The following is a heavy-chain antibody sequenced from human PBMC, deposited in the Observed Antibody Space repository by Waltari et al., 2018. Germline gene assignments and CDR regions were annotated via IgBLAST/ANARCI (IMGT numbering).Heavy chain of an antibody. V-gene: IGHV3-74*01. CDR3: VMYSSSFLGDC. D-gene: IGHD6-13*01. Sequence: EVQLVESGGGFVQPGGSLRLSCAASGFIFNNYWMHWVRQAPGKGLVSVSHINTDGSITNYADSVKGRFTISRDNAKNTLFLQMNSLRAEDTAVYYCVMYSSSFLGDCWGQGTLVTVSS. J-gene: IGHJ4*02. CDR2: INTDGSIT. CDR1: GFIFNNYW.